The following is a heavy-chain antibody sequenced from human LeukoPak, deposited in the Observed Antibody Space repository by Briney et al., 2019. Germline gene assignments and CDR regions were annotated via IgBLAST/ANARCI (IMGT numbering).Heavy chain of an antibody. CDR3: AKLAVAGPYDY. CDR2: ISGSGGST. Sequence: GGSLRLYCAASGFIFSSYAMSWVRRAPGKGLEWVSAISGSGGSTYYADSVKGRFTISRDNSKNTLYLQMNSLRAEDTAVYYCAKLAVAGPYDYWGQGTLVTVSS. V-gene: IGHV3-23*01. CDR1: GFIFSSYA. J-gene: IGHJ4*02. D-gene: IGHD6-19*01.